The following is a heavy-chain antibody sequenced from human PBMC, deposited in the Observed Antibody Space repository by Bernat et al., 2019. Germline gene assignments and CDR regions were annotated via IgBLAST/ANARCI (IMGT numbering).Heavy chain of an antibody. CDR3: ASASNYYDSSGYYSRGNWYFDL. D-gene: IGHD3-22*01. Sequence: EVQLVESGGGLVQPGGSLRLSCAASGFNFSSYWMHWVRQPPGKGLVWVSRIDSDGTGSNYADSVKGRFIISRDNSKNTLYLQMTSLRAEDTAVYYCASASNYYDSSGYYSRGNWYFDLWGRGTLVTVSS. CDR2: IDSDGTGS. V-gene: IGHV3-74*01. CDR1: GFNFSSYW. J-gene: IGHJ2*01.